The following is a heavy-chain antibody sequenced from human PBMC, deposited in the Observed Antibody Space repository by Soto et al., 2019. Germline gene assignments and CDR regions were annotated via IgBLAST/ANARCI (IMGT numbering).Heavy chain of an antibody. V-gene: IGHV3-33*01. CDR3: ARDHDNWNPYYYYGMDV. CDR1: GFTFSSYG. D-gene: IGHD1-20*01. J-gene: IGHJ6*02. CDR2: IWYDGSNK. Sequence: EGSLRLSCAASGFTFSSYGMHWVRQAPGKGLEWVAVIWYDGSNKYYADSVKGRFTISRDNSKNTLYLQMNSLRAEDTAVYYCARDHDNWNPYYYYGMDVWGQGTTVTVSS.